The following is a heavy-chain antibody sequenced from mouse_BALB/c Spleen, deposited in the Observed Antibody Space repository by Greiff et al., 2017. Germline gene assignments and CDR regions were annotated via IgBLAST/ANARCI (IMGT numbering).Heavy chain of an antibody. CDR1: GFTFSSYG. CDR3: ASDYYGAMDY. V-gene: IGHV5-6-3*01. J-gene: IGHJ4*01. CDR2: INSNGGST. D-gene: IGHD1-1*01. Sequence: EVMLVESGGGLVQPGGSLKLSCAASGFTFSSYGMSWVRQTPDKRLELVATINSNGGSTYYPDSVKGRFTISRDNAKNTLYLQMSSLKSEDTAMYYCASDYYGAMDYWGQGTSVTVSS.